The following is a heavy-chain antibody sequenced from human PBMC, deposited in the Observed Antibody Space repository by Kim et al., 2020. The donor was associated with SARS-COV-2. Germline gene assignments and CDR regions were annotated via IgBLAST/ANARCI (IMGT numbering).Heavy chain of an antibody. CDR2: VIPISGAA. J-gene: IGHJ4*02. CDR1: GESFSSYA. V-gene: IGHV1-69*13. Sequence: SVKVSCKASGESFSSYAISWVRQAPGQGLEWVGGVIPISGAADYPQKFQGRVTITADESTTTAYMQLNSLTSEDTAFYYCARDSTYSRGRFDHWGQGTLVTVSS. D-gene: IGHD6-13*01. CDR3: ARDSTYSRGRFDH.